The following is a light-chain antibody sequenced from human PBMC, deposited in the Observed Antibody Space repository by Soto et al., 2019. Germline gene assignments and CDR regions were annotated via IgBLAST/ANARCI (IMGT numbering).Light chain of an antibody. CDR3: LQHANYPPT. V-gene: IGKV1-17*01. J-gene: IGKJ1*01. CDR1: QSITTY. CDR2: AAS. Sequence: NLSLSSLSSTVGDRVTITCRASQSITTYLNWYRQKPGKAPKRLIYAASNLQSGVPSRFSGSGSGTEFTLTISSLQPEDFATYFCLQHANYPPTFAQGTK.